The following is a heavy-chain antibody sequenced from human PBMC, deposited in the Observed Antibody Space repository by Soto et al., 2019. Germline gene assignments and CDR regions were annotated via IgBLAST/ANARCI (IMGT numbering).Heavy chain of an antibody. J-gene: IGHJ4*02. CDR2: INHSGST. CDR1: GGSFSGYY. CDR3: ARRPGVTYYDFWSGYYLDY. V-gene: IGHV4-34*01. Sequence: QVQLQQWGAGLLKPSETLSLTCAVYGGSFSGYYWSWIRQPPVKGLEWIGEINHSGSTNYNPSLKSRVTISVDTSKNQFSLKLSSVTAADTAVYYCARRPGVTYYDFWSGYYLDYWGQGTLVTVSS. D-gene: IGHD3-3*01.